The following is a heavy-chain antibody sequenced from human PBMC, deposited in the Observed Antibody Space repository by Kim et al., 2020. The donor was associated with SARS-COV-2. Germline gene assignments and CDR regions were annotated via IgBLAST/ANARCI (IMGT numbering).Heavy chain of an antibody. J-gene: IGHJ4*02. CDR2: IRSKAYGGTT. V-gene: IGHV3-49*03. D-gene: IGHD2-15*01. CDR1: GFTFGDYA. CDR3: TREEGGLVSNLFDY. Sequence: GGSLRLSCTASGFTFGDYAMSWFRQAPGKGLEWVGFIRSKAYGGTTEYAASVKGRFTISRDDSKSIGYLQMNSLKTEDTAVYYCTREEGGLVSNLFDYWGQGTLVTVSS.